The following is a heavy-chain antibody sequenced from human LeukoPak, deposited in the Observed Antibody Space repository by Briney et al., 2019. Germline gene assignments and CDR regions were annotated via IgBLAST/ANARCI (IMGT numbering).Heavy chain of an antibody. CDR1: GITVTSNY. J-gene: IGHJ5*02. CDR3: ARDPTSTAVIGVNWFDP. D-gene: IGHD2-21*01. Sequence: GGSLRLSCAVSGITVTSNYMNWVRQAPGKGLEWVSVIYRDGRTNYADSVKGRFTISRDESKNTLYLQMNSLRGEDTALYYCARDPTSTAVIGVNWFDPWGQGTLVTVSS. V-gene: IGHV3-66*01. CDR2: IYRDGRT.